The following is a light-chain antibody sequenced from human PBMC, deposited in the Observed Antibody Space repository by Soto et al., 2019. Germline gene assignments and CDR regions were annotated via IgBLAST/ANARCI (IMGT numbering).Light chain of an antibody. CDR3: QQYDIWPPYT. J-gene: IGKJ1*01. Sequence: EVVTTQSLASLYASSGGTVPLSCKASQNIRSGLAGYQQRPGQAPMLLIYGASTRAAGIPPGLSSGRSWTEFTVTIISLQSEEFAIFYCQQYDIWPPYTFGQGTKVDIK. CDR1: QNIRSG. CDR2: GAS. V-gene: IGKV3-15*01.